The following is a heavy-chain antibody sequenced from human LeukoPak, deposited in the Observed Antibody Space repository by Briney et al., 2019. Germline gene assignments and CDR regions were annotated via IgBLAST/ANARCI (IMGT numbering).Heavy chain of an antibody. Sequence: GGSLRLSCAASGFTFSSYWMNWIRQVPGKGLECVANINEDGSQKYYVDSVKGRFTISRDNAKNSLYLQMNSLRAEDTAVYYCARYDDSSGYYPLGYWGQGTLVTVSS. V-gene: IGHV3-7*01. CDR2: INEDGSQK. D-gene: IGHD3-22*01. CDR1: GFTFSSYW. CDR3: ARYDDSSGYYPLGY. J-gene: IGHJ4*02.